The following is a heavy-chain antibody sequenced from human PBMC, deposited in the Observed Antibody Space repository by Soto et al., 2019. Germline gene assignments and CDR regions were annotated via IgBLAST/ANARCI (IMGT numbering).Heavy chain of an antibody. D-gene: IGHD3-10*01. V-gene: IGHV3-23*01. CDR2: ISSSGGST. J-gene: IGHJ6*02. CDR3: MRPAPRGHHYFYFGMDV. CDR1: GFTFSSYA. Sequence: VGSLRLSCAASGFTFSSYAMSWVRQAPGKGLEWVSGISSSGGSTYYADSVKGRFTISRDNSKNTLFLRMNRPRVEDTAVYYCMRPAPRGHHYFYFGMDVWGQGTTVTVSS.